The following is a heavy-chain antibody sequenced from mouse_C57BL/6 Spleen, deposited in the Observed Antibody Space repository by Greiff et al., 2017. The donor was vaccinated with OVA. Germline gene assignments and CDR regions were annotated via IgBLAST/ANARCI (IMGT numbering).Heavy chain of an antibody. CDR3: GRAVGALYYFDY. CDR1: GYSFTDYN. D-gene: IGHD1-1*01. CDR2: FNPNYGTT. Sequence: EVQLQQSGPELVKPGASVKISCKASGYSFTDYNMNWVKQSNGKSLEWIGVFNPNYGTTSYNQKFKGKATLTVDQSSSPAFMQLYCLTAADSAVYCAGRAVGALYYFDYWGQGTTLTVSS. V-gene: IGHV1-39*01. J-gene: IGHJ2*01.